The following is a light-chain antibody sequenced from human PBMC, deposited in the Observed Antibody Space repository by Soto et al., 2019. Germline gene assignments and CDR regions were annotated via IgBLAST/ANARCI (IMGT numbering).Light chain of an antibody. Sequence: DIQMTQSPSSLSASVGDRVTITCQASQDISNYLNWYQQKPGKAPKLLIYDASNLETGVPSRFSGSGSGTDFTFTISSLQPEDIATYYCQHYDNTPPSVTFGPGTKVDIK. CDR2: DAS. CDR3: QHYDNTPPSVT. CDR1: QDISNY. J-gene: IGKJ3*01. V-gene: IGKV1-33*01.